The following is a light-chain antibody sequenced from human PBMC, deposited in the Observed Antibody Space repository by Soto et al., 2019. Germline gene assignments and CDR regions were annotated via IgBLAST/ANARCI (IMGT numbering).Light chain of an antibody. J-gene: IGKJ1*01. V-gene: IGKV1-39*01. CDR1: QYIGDF. Sequence: DIQMTQSPSSLSASVGDRVTITCRASQYIGDFLNWYQQTPGKAPKLLIFGASNLHIGVPSRFSGRGSGTEFTLTINNLQREDFATYYCQESFFTLGTFGRGTKVDIK. CDR3: QESFFTLGT. CDR2: GAS.